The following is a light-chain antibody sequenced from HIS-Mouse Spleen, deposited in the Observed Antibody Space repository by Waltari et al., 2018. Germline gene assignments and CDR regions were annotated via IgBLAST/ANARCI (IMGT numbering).Light chain of an antibody. CDR1: QSVSSY. J-gene: IGKJ2*01. CDR3: QQRSNWPPST. Sequence: EIVLTQSPATLSLSPGERATLSCRASQSVSSYLAWYQQKPGQAPSLLIYDASTRAPAIPARFSGSGSGTDFTLTISSLEPEDFAVYYCQQRSNWPPSTFLQGTKLEIK. V-gene: IGKV3-11*01. CDR2: DAS.